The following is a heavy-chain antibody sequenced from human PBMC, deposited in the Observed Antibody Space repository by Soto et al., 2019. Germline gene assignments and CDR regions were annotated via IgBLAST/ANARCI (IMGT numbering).Heavy chain of an antibody. Sequence: DSVKGRFTMSRDNSKNTLYLQMNSLRAEDTAVYYCAKDQVYDSSGCRYYYYGMDVWGQGTTVTVSS. CDR3: AKDQVYDSSGCRYYYYGMDV. V-gene: IGHV3-30*02. D-gene: IGHD3-22*01. J-gene: IGHJ6*02.